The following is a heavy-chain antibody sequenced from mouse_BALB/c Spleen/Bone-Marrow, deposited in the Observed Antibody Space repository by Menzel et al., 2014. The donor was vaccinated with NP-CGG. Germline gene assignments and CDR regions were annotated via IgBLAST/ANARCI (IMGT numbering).Heavy chain of an antibody. CDR1: GYTFTDYG. D-gene: IGHD3-2*01. CDR2: IDPETGGT. J-gene: IGHJ3*01. CDR3: TRLDSSGYGAY. Sequence: VKLQESGAELVRPGASVTLSCKASGYTFTDYGMHWLKQTPVHGLEWIGAIDPETGGTAYNQKFKGRATLTTDKSSSTAYMELRSLTSEDSAVYYCTRLDSSGYGAYWGQGTLVTVSA. V-gene: IGHV1-15*01.